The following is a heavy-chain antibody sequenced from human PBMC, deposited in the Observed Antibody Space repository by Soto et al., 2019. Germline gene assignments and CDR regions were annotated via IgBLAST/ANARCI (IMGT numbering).Heavy chain of an antibody. V-gene: IGHV3-21*01. Sequence: EVQLVESGGGLVKPGGSLRLSCAASGFTFSSYSMNWVRQAPGKGLEWVSSISSSSSYIYYADSVKGRFTISRDNAKNSLYLQMNSLRAEDTAVYYCARDWDIAVAGTHGMDVWGQGTTVTVSS. J-gene: IGHJ6*02. D-gene: IGHD6-19*01. CDR3: ARDWDIAVAGTHGMDV. CDR2: ISSSSSYI. CDR1: GFTFSSYS.